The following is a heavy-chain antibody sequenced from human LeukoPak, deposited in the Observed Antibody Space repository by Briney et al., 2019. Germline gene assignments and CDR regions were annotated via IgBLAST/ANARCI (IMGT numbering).Heavy chain of an antibody. CDR2: VYPDGRT. CDR1: GFTVTDNY. CDR3: ARTNPVYGDYDY. Sequence: WGSLRLSCAVSGFTVTDNYMSWVRQAPGKGLQWVSVVYPDGRTYYAASVKGRFTISRDNSRNTLLLQLNSLRADDTAVYYCARTNPVYGDYDYWGREPWSPSPQ. D-gene: IGHD4-17*01. J-gene: IGHJ4*02. V-gene: IGHV3-53*01.